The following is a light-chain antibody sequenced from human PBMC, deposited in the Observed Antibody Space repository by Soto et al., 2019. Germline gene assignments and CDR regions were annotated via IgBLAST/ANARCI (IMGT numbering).Light chain of an antibody. V-gene: IGLV2-14*01. CDR1: SSDVGGYNY. CDR2: DVS. CDR3: SSYTTSNTRQIV. Sequence: QSVLTQPASVSGSPGQSITISCTGTSSDVGGYNYVSWYQQHPGKAPKLMISDVSNRPSGVSNRFSGSKSGNTASLTISGLQPEDEADYYRSSYTTSNTRQIVFGTGTKATVL. J-gene: IGLJ1*01.